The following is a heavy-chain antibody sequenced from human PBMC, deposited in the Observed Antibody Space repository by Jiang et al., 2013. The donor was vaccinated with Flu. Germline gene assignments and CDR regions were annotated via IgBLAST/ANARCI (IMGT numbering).Heavy chain of an antibody. D-gene: IGHD6-6*01. Sequence: WVRQMPGKGLEWMGRIDPSDSYAKYSPSFQGHVIISADKSISTAYLQWSSLKASDTAMYYCASSLSSSSNYYYYYMDVWGKGTTVTVSS. CDR2: IDPSDSYA. J-gene: IGHJ6*03. CDR3: ASSLSSSSNYYYYYMDV. V-gene: IGHV5-10-1*01.